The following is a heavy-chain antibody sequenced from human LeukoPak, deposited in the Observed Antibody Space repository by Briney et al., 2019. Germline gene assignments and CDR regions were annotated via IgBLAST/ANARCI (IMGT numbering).Heavy chain of an antibody. CDR3: ARDNGF. Sequence: PGRSLRLSCAASGFTFDDYAMHWVRQAPGKGLEWVSGISWNSGSIGYADSVKGRFTISRDNAKNSVYLQMNSLRAEDTAVYYCARDNGFWGQGTLVTVSS. J-gene: IGHJ4*02. V-gene: IGHV3-9*01. D-gene: IGHD5-24*01. CDR2: ISWNSGSI. CDR1: GFTFDDYA.